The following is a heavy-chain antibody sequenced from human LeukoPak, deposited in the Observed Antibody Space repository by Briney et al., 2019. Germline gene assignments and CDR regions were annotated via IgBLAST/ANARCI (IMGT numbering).Heavy chain of an antibody. CDR1: GGSISSGGYY. Sequence: SETLSLTCTVSGGSISSGGYYWSWIRQPPGKGLEWIGEINHSGSTNYNPSLKSRVTISVDTSKNQFSLKLSSVTAADTAVYYCARGQDGGPDAWGQGTLVTVSS. CDR2: INHSGST. V-gene: IGHV4-39*07. J-gene: IGHJ5*02. CDR3: ARGQDGGPDA.